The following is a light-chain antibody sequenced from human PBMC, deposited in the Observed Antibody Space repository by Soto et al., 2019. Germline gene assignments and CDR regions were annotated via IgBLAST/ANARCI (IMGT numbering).Light chain of an antibody. V-gene: IGKV3-15*01. CDR3: QQQVHWPPGT. CDR1: QSVSGN. CDR2: DTS. J-gene: IGKJ1*01. Sequence: EMVMTQSPATLAVSPGERATLSCRASQSVSGNLAWYQQKPGQEPRLLIYDTSSRAAGSAARFSGSGSGTEFTITISSLQSEDFAVYYCQQQVHWPPGTFGQGSMVDIK.